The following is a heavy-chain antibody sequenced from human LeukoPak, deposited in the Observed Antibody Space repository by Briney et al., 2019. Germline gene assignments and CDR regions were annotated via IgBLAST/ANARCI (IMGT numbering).Heavy chain of an antibody. D-gene: IGHD6-6*01. CDR2: IIPIFGTA. J-gene: IGHJ6*03. Sequence: SVKVSCKASGGTFSSYAISWVRQAPGQGLEWMGGIIPIFGTANYAQKFQGRVTITADKSTSTAYMELSSLRSEDTAVYYCARHSSSPLGAHPAGYYMDVWGKGTTVTVSS. V-gene: IGHV1-69*06. CDR1: GGTFSSYA. CDR3: ARHSSSPLGAHPAGYYMDV.